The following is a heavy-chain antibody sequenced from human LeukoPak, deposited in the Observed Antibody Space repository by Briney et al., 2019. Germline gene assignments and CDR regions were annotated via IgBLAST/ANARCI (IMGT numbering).Heavy chain of an antibody. CDR3: ASTLGDYSEFDY. D-gene: IGHD4-17*01. CDR1: GYTFTGYY. Sequence: ASVKVSCKASGYTFTGYYMHWVRQAPGQGLEWMGWISPNSGGTNYAQKFQGRVTMTRDTSISTAYMELSRLRSDDTAVYYCASTLGDYSEFDYWGQGTLVTVSS. CDR2: ISPNSGGT. J-gene: IGHJ4*02. V-gene: IGHV1-2*02.